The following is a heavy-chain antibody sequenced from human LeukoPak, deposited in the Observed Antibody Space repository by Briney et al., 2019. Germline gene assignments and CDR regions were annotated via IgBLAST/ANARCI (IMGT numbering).Heavy chain of an antibody. J-gene: IGHJ4*02. CDR3: AYADNNGWYYFDY. V-gene: IGHV3-23*01. CDR1: GFTFSCYA. CDR2: ISGTGANT. Sequence: GGSLRLSCAVSGFTFSCYAMTWVRQAPGKGLEWVSAISGTGANTYYADSVKGRFTTSRDNPRSTLYLQMNSLSNEDTAVYYCAYADNNGWYYFDYWGQGTLVTVSS. D-gene: IGHD6-19*01.